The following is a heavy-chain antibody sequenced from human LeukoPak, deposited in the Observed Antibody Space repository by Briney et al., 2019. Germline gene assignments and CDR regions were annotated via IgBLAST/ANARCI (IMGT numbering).Heavy chain of an antibody. D-gene: IGHD3-22*01. CDR1: GYTLTELS. Sequence: ASVKVPCKVSGYTLTELSMHWVRQAPGKGLEWMGGFDPEDGETIYAQKFQGRVTMTEDASTDTAYMELSSLRSEDTAVYYCATDRAIVVAWGFDIWGQGTMVTVSS. V-gene: IGHV1-24*01. J-gene: IGHJ3*02. CDR2: FDPEDGET. CDR3: ATDRAIVVAWGFDI.